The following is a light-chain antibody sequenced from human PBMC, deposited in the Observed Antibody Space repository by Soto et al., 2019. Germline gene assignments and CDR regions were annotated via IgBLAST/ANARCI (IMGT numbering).Light chain of an antibody. J-gene: IGKJ1*01. CDR1: QTISSW. V-gene: IGKV1-5*03. Sequence: DIQMTQSPSTLYGSVGDRVTITCRASQTISSWLAWYQQKPGKAPKLLIYKASTLKSGVPSRFSGSGYGTEFTLTISSLQPDDFATYYFQHYNSYSEAFGQGTKVELK. CDR3: QHYNSYSEA. CDR2: KAS.